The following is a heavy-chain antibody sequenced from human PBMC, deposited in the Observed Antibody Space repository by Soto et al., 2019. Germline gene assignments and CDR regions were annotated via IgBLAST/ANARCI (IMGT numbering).Heavy chain of an antibody. V-gene: IGHV1-24*01. CDR2: FDPEDGET. D-gene: IGHD2-15*01. CDR3: ATAPVVVVAATPFFY. CDR1: GYTLTELS. Sequence: GASVKVSCKVSGYTLTELSMHWVRQAPGKGLEWMGGFDPEDGETIYAQKFQGRVNMTEDTSTDTAYMELSSLRSEDTAVYYCATAPVVVVAATPFFYWGQRTLVTVTS. J-gene: IGHJ4*02.